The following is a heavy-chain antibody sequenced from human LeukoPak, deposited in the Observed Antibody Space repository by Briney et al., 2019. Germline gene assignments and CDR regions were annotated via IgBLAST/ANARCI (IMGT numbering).Heavy chain of an antibody. D-gene: IGHD4-17*01. J-gene: IGHJ4*02. CDR1: GGSISSSSYY. CDR2: IYYSGST. CDR3: ARDRASTVTAMPTFDY. V-gene: IGHV4-39*07. Sequence: PSETLSLTCTVSGGSISSSSYYWGWIRQPPGKGLEWIGSIYYSGSTYYNPSLKSRVTISVDTSKNQFSLKLSSVTAADTAVYYCARDRASTVTAMPTFDYWGQGTLVTVSS.